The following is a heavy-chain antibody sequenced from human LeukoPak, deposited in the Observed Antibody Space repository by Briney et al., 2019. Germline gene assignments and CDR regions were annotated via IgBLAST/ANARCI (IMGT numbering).Heavy chain of an antibody. CDR3: TTGLAGYCSITSCYKGGSNIWIDY. CDR1: GFTFSNAW. J-gene: IGHJ4*02. D-gene: IGHD2-2*02. Sequence: GGSLRLSCAASGFTFSNAWMSWVRQAPGKGLEWVGRIRSKTDDGTTDYAAPVNGRFTISRDDSKNTLYLQMNSLKTEDTAVYYCTTGLAGYCSITSCYKGGSNIWIDYWGQGTLVTVSS. CDR2: IRSKTDDGTT. V-gene: IGHV3-15*01.